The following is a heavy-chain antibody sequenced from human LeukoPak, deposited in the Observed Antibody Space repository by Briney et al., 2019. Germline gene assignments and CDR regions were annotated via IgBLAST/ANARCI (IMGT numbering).Heavy chain of an antibody. V-gene: IGHV3-48*03. CDR3: ARHQRWLQFEWFDT. D-gene: IGHD5-24*01. J-gene: IGHJ5*02. Sequence: PGGSLRLSCAASGFTFSSYEMNWVRQAPGKGLEWVSYISISGSTIYYADSVKGRFTISRDNAKSSLYLQMNSLRDEDTAVYYCARHQRWLQFEWFDTWGQGTLVTVSS. CDR2: ISISGSTI. CDR1: GFTFSSYE.